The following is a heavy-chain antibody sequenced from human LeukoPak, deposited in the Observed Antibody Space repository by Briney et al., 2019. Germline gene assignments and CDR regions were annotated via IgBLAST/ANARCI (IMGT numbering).Heavy chain of an antibody. CDR3: ARVGVGRGESSSWYFLVDY. Sequence: ASVKVSCKASGYTFTSYGISWLRQAPGQGLEWMGWISAYNGNTNYAQKLQGRVTMTTDTSTSTAYMELRSLRSDDTAVYYCARVGVGRGESSSWYFLVDYWGQGTLVTVSS. CDR1: GYTFTSYG. V-gene: IGHV1-18*01. J-gene: IGHJ4*02. CDR2: ISAYNGNT. D-gene: IGHD6-13*01.